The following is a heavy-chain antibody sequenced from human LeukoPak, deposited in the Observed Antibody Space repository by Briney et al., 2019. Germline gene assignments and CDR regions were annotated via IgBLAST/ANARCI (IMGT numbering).Heavy chain of an antibody. CDR2: ISGGSGST. Sequence: GGCLRLSCSASGFTLRRYTTSGGCQAPGKGLKWVSGISGGSGSTYYADSVNGRFTISRDNSKNALELRMNSLRAEDTGVENCNKDQAYSCYWSSGDYWGRGTVVSVS. CDR3: NKDQAYSCYWSSGDY. V-gene: IGHV3-23*01. J-gene: IGHJ4*02. CDR1: GFTLRRYT. D-gene: IGHD2-15*01.